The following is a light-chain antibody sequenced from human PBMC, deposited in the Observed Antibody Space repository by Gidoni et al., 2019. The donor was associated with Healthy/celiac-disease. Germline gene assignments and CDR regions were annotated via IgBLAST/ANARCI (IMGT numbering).Light chain of an antibody. CDR1: QSVSSY. Sequence: ELVLTQSPATLSLSTGDRATLSCRASQSVSSYLAWYQQKPGQAPRLLIYDASNRATGIPARFSGSGSGTDFTLTISSLEPEDFSVYYCQQRSNWPPVTFGGGTKVEIK. V-gene: IGKV3-11*01. CDR3: QQRSNWPPVT. CDR2: DAS. J-gene: IGKJ4*01.